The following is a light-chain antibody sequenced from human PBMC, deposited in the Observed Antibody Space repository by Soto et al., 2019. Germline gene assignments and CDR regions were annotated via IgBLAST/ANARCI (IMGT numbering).Light chain of an antibody. CDR1: SSAFGSFNL. V-gene: IGLV2-23*02. Sequence: QSVLTQPASVSGSPGQSITISCTGDSSAFGSFNLVSWYQHHPGKAPKFIIYEVTKRPSGVSNRFSGSKSGNTASLTISGLQPEDEADYYCCSYTGSSVFYVFGTGTKVTVL. CDR2: EVT. CDR3: CSYTGSSVFYV. J-gene: IGLJ1*01.